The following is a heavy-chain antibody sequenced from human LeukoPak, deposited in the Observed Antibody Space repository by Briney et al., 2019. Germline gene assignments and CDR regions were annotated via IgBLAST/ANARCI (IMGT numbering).Heavy chain of an antibody. J-gene: IGHJ6*02. CDR3: ARDLLGIAAAGTYYGMDV. CDR2: INPNSGGT. V-gene: IGHV1-2*04. D-gene: IGHD6-13*01. CDR1: GYTFTGYY. Sequence: ASVTVSCKASGYTFTGYYMHWVRQAPGQGLEWMGWINPNSGGTNYAQKFQGWVTMTRDTYISTAYMELSRLRSDDTAVYYCARDLLGIAAAGTYYGMDVWGQGTTVTVSS.